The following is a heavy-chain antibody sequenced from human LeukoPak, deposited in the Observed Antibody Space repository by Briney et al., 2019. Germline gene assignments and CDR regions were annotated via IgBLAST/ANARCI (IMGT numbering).Heavy chain of an antibody. D-gene: IGHD3-16*02. Sequence: ASVKVSCKASGYTFTSYDINWVRQATGQGLEWKGWMNPNSGNTGYAQKFQGRVTMTRNTSISTAYMELSSLRSEDTAVYYCARAYYDYVWGSYRTYYFDCWGQGTLVTVSS. CDR1: GYTFTSYD. V-gene: IGHV1-8*01. J-gene: IGHJ4*02. CDR3: ARAYYDYVWGSYRTYYFDC. CDR2: MNPNSGNT.